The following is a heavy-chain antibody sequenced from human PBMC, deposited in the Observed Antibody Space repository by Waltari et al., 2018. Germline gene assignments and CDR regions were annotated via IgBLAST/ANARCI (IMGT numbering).Heavy chain of an antibody. J-gene: IGHJ4*02. CDR3: AKAGGSWIRLAGLSEY. CDR2: LSANGGVT. CDR1: GFTFSSYA. V-gene: IGHV3-23*01. Sequence: EVQLLESGGGLVQPGGSLRLSCAASGFTFSSYAMSWARQAPGKGLELVSALSANGGVTYYADSVKGRFTISRDNSKNTLYLQMDSLRADDTAVYYCAKAGGSWIRLAGLSEYWGQGTLVTVSS. D-gene: IGHD2-15*01.